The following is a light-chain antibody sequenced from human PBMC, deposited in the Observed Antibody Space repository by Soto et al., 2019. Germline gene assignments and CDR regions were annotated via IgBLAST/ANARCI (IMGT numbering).Light chain of an antibody. V-gene: IGKV3-15*01. J-gene: IGKJ1*01. Sequence: EIVLTQSPGTLSVSPGERATLSCRASQSVSSKLAWYQQKPGQAPRLLFYGASTGATGIPARFSGSGSETEFTLSISSLQSEGFAVYYCQQDNNWPGTFGQGTKVEIK. CDR1: QSVSSK. CDR3: QQDNNWPGT. CDR2: GAS.